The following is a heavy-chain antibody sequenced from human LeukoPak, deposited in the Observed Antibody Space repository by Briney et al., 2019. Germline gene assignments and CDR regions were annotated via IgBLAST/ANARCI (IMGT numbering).Heavy chain of an antibody. CDR3: AKYSSSWYVAAFDY. D-gene: IGHD6-13*01. V-gene: IGHV3-23*01. Sequence: GGSLRLSCAASGFTFSSYAMSWVRQAPGKGLEWVSAISGSGGSTYYADSVKGRFTISRDNSKNTLYLQMSSLRAEDTAVYYCAKYSSSWYVAAFDYWGQGTLVTVSS. CDR2: ISGSGGST. J-gene: IGHJ4*02. CDR1: GFTFSSYA.